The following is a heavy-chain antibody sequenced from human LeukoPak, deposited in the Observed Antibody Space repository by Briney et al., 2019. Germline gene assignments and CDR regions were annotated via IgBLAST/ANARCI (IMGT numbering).Heavy chain of an antibody. D-gene: IGHD3-9*01. Sequence: GGSLRLSCAASGFTFSSYWMHWVRQAPGKGLVWVSRIHRDGSSTNYGDSVKGRFTISRDNAKNSLYLQMNSLRDEDTAVYYCARVNDWEDYWGQGTLVTVSS. CDR1: GFTFSSYW. J-gene: IGHJ4*02. CDR3: ARVNDWEDY. CDR2: IHRDGSST. V-gene: IGHV3-74*01.